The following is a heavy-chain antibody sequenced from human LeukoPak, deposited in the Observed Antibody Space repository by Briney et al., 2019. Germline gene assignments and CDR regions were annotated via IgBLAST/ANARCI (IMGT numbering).Heavy chain of an antibody. J-gene: IGHJ5*02. CDR1: GFTFSSYS. CDR2: IKQDGSEE. Sequence: GSLRLSCAASGFTFSSYSMNWVRQAPGKGLEWVANIKQDGSEEYYVDSVKGRFTISRDNAKNSVFLQMTSLRADDTAVYYCARDREIWLPHNWFDPWGQGTLVTVSS. CDR3: ARDREIWLPHNWFDP. D-gene: IGHD5-24*01. V-gene: IGHV3-7*01.